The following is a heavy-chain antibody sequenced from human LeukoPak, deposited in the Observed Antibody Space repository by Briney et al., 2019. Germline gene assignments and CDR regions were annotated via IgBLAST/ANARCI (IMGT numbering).Heavy chain of an antibody. Sequence: PSETLSLTCTVSGGSISSSSYYWGWIRQPPGKGLEWIGSIFYSGNTYYNPSLKSRVSISLDTSKNQFSLKLSSVTAADTAVYYCARDLGYNYGPQYYFDYWGQGTLVTVSS. D-gene: IGHD5-18*01. V-gene: IGHV4-39*07. J-gene: IGHJ4*02. CDR1: GGSISSSSYY. CDR2: IFYSGNT. CDR3: ARDLGYNYGPQYYFDY.